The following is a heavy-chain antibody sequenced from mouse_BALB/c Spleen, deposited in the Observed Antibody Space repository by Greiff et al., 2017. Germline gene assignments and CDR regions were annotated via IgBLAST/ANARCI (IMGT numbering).Heavy chain of an antibody. D-gene: IGHD2-14*01. J-gene: IGHJ4*01. V-gene: IGHV14-4*02. Sequence: VQLQQSGAELVRSGASVKLSCTASGFNIKDYYMHWVKQRPEQGLEWIGWIDPENGDTEYAPKFQGKATMTADTSSNTAYLQLSSLTSEDTAVYYCNALYRYVPGYYAMDYWGQGTSVTVSS. CDR1: GFNIKDYY. CDR3: NALYRYVPGYYAMDY. CDR2: IDPENGDT.